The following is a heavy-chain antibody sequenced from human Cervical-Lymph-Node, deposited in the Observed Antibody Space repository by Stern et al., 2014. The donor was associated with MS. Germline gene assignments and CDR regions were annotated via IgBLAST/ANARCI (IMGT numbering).Heavy chain of an antibody. V-gene: IGHV1-8*01. CDR1: GYTFTSYD. Sequence: VQLVQSGAEVKKPGASVKVSCKASGYTFTSYDINWVRQATGQGLEWMGWMNPNSGNTGYAQKFQGRVTMTRNTSISTAYMELSSLRSEDTAVYYCARERVVVVAATRNNWFDPWGQGTLVTVSS. CDR2: MNPNSGNT. D-gene: IGHD2-15*01. CDR3: ARERVVVVAATRNNWFDP. J-gene: IGHJ5*02.